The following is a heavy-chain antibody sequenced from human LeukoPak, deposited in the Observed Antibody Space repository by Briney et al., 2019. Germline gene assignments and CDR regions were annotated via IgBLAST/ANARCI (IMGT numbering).Heavy chain of an antibody. CDR2: IYHSGST. Sequence: SETLSLTCVVSGGSISSGGYSWSWIRQPPGKGLEWIGYIYHSGSTYYNTSLKSRVTISVDRSKNQFSLKLSSVTAADTAVYYCARGGDLSAFDIWGQGTMVTVSS. CDR1: GGSISSGGYS. D-gene: IGHD2-21*02. V-gene: IGHV4-30-2*01. CDR3: ARGGDLSAFDI. J-gene: IGHJ3*02.